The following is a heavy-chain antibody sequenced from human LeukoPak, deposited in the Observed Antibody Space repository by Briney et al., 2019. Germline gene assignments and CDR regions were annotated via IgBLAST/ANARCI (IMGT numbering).Heavy chain of an antibody. CDR1: GGSISSYY. Sequence: SETLSLTSTVSGGSISSYYWSWIRQPPGKGLEWIGYIYYSGSTNYNPSLKSRVTISVDTSKNQFSLKLSSVTAADTAVYYCARDTRQLLFDWFDPWGQGTLVTVSS. CDR2: IYYSGST. D-gene: IGHD2-2*01. V-gene: IGHV4-59*01. CDR3: ARDTRQLLFDWFDP. J-gene: IGHJ5*02.